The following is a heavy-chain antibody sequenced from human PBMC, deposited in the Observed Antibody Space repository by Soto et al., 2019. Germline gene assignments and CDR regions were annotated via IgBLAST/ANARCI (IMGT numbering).Heavy chain of an antibody. Sequence: QVQLVQSGAEVKKPGASVKVSCTASGYTFTSYAMHWVRQAPGQRLEWMGWINAGNGNTKYSQKFQGRVTITRDTSASTASLERSSLRSEDTAVYYCTIGPDGPDGPDGYWGQGTLVTVSS. J-gene: IGHJ4*02. CDR2: INAGNGNT. CDR1: GYTFTSYA. CDR3: TIGPDGPDGPDGY. V-gene: IGHV1-3*01.